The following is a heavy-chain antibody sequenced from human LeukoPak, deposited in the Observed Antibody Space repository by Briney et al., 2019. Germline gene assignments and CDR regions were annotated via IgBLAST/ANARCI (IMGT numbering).Heavy chain of an antibody. J-gene: IGHJ4*02. Sequence: SETLSLTCTVSGGSISSSSYYWGWLRQPPGKGLEWNVSMYHSGSTYYNPSLKSRVTISVDTSKSQFSLKLSSVTAADTAVYYCARHFDPNYGGYSAFDYWGQGTLVTVSS. CDR2: MYHSGST. V-gene: IGHV4-39*01. CDR1: GGSISSSSYY. CDR3: ARHFDPNYGGYSAFDY. D-gene: IGHD4-23*01.